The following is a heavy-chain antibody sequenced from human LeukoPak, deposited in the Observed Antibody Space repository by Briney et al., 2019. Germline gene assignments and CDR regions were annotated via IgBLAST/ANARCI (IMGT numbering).Heavy chain of an antibody. Sequence: PSETLSLTCTVSGGSISSSSHYWGWIRQPPGKGLEWIGSIYYSGSTYYNPSLKSRVTISVDTSKNQFSLKLSSVTAADTAVYYCAAQWLERLNWFDPWGQGTLVTVSS. D-gene: IGHD6-19*01. CDR3: AAQWLERLNWFDP. V-gene: IGHV4-39*01. CDR2: IYYSGST. J-gene: IGHJ5*02. CDR1: GGSISSSSHY.